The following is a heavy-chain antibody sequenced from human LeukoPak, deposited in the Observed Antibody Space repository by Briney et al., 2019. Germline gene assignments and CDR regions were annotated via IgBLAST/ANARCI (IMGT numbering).Heavy chain of an antibody. D-gene: IGHD3-22*01. V-gene: IGHV3-66*01. CDR2: IYSGGST. CDR1: GFTVSSNY. J-gene: IGHJ4*02. Sequence: PGGSLRLSCAASGFTVSSNYMSWVRQAPGKGLEWVSVIYSGGSTYYADSVKGRFTISRDNSKNTLYLQMNSLRAEDTAVYYCARVTYYYDSSGDFDYWGQGTLVTVSS. CDR3: ARVTYYYDSSGDFDY.